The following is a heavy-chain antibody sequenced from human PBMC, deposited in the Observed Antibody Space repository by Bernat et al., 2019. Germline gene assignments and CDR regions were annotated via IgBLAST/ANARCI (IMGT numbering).Heavy chain of an antibody. CDR3: ARHSNYGLEFYFDY. CDR2: IYSGGST. V-gene: IGHV3-66*02. D-gene: IGHD4-11*01. Sequence: EVQLVESGGGLVQPGGSLRLSCAASGFTVSSNYMSWVRQAPGKGLEWVSVIYSGGSTYYADSVKGRFTISRDNSKNTLYLQMNSLRAEDTAMYYCARHSNYGLEFYFDYWGQGTLVTVSS. J-gene: IGHJ4*02. CDR1: GFTVSSNY.